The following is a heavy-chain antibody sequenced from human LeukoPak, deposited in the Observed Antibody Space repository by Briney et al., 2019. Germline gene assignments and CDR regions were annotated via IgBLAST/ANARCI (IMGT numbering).Heavy chain of an antibody. CDR1: GASISSYH. D-gene: IGHD3-10*01. V-gene: IGHV4-59*01. J-gene: IGHJ4*02. Sequence: SETLSLTCSVSGASISSYHWSWIRQPPGKGLQWIGYIYYSGSTNYNPSLKSRVTISVDTSKNQFSLKLSSVTAADTAVYYCARTTYYYGSGSYYYFDYWGQGTLVTVSS. CDR3: ARTTYYYGSGSYYYFDY. CDR2: IYYSGST.